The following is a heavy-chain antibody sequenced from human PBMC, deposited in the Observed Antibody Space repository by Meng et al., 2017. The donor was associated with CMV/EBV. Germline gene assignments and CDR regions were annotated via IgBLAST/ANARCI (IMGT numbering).Heavy chain of an antibody. J-gene: IGHJ4*02. V-gene: IGHV4-39*06. CDR2: IYYSGST. CDR3: ARDSAVAGVVDY. Sequence: RPRPQESGPGLVKPSGTLSLTCTVSGGSISSSSYYWGWIRQPPEKGLEWIGSIYYSGSTYYNPSLKSRVTISVDTSKNQFSLKLSSVTAADTAVYYCARDSAVAGVVDYWGQGTLVTVSS. D-gene: IGHD6-19*01. CDR1: GGSISSSSYY.